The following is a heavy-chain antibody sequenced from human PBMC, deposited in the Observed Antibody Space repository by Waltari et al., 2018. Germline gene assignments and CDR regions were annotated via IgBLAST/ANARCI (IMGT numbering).Heavy chain of an antibody. CDR3: AGGYYESSGFSFYYFYHMDV. D-gene: IGHD3-22*01. J-gene: IGHJ6*03. CDR1: GGSFDIYG. CDR2: IIPTVGTT. V-gene: IGHV1-69*14. Sequence: QVQLVQSGAEVKKPGSSVTVPCKASGGSFDIYGIRCVRQAPGQGIEWMGGIIPTVGTTNYAQKFQGRVTINADKSTSTAYMHLTSLRSEDAAVYYCAGGYYESSGFSFYYFYHMDVWGKGTTVTVSS.